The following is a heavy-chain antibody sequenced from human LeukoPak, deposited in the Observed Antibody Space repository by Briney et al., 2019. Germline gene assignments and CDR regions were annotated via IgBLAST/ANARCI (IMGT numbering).Heavy chain of an antibody. Sequence: SQTLSLTCAVSGGSISSGGYSWSWIRQPPGKGLEWIGYIYHSGSTYYNPSLKSRVTISEDRSKNQFSLKLSSVTAADTAVYYCARALPCITIFGVVIQCGMDVWGQGTTVTVSS. CDR3: ARALPCITIFGVVIQCGMDV. V-gene: IGHV4-30-2*01. CDR2: IYHSGST. D-gene: IGHD3-3*01. J-gene: IGHJ6*02. CDR1: GGSISSGGYS.